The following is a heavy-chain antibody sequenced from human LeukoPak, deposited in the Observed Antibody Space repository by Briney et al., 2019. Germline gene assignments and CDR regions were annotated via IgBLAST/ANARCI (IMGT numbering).Heavy chain of an antibody. Sequence: PGGSLRLSCAASGFTFSTYWMSWVRQAPGKGLEWVANIKQDGSEKYYVDSVRGRFTISRDNAKNSLYLQMNSLRAEDTAVYYCARDTYYYDSSGHYGMDVWGQGTTVTVSS. CDR1: GFTFSTYW. J-gene: IGHJ6*02. D-gene: IGHD3-22*01. V-gene: IGHV3-7*01. CDR2: IKQDGSEK. CDR3: ARDTYYYDSSGHYGMDV.